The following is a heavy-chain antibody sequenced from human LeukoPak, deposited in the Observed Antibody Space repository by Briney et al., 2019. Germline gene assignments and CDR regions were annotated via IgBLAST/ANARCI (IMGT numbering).Heavy chain of an antibody. CDR3: ARMGYYYDSSGYWEYFQH. Sequence: ETSETLSLTCTVSGGSISSYYWSWIRQPAGKGLEWIGRIYTSGSTNYNPSLKSRVTMSVDTSKNQFSLKLSSVTAADTAVYYCARMGYYYDSSGYWEYFQHWGQGTLVTVSS. CDR2: IYTSGST. J-gene: IGHJ1*01. V-gene: IGHV4-4*07. D-gene: IGHD3-22*01. CDR1: GGSISSYY.